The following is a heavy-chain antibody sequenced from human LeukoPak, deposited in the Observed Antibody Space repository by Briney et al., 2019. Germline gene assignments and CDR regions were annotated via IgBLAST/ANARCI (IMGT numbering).Heavy chain of an antibody. CDR1: GFTFSSYA. CDR2: ISGSGGST. Sequence: GGSLRLSCAASGFTFSSYAMSWVRKAPGKGLEWVSAISGSGGSTYYADSVKGRFTISRDNSKNTLYLQMNSLRAEDTAVYYCAKYSSSWYVFEYFQHWGQGTLVTVSS. V-gene: IGHV3-23*01. D-gene: IGHD6-13*01. CDR3: AKYSSSWYVFEYFQH. J-gene: IGHJ1*01.